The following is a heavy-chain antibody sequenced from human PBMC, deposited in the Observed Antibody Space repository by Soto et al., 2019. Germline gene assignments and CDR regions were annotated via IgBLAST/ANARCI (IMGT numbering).Heavy chain of an antibody. J-gene: IGHJ5*02. CDR1: GGSISSSSYY. D-gene: IGHD1-1*01. CDR2: IYYSGST. CDR3: ARQYNPGDWFDP. V-gene: IGHV4-39*01. Sequence: QLQLQESGPGLVKPSETLSLTCTVSGGSISSSSYYWGWIRQPPGKGLEWIGSIYYSGSTYYNPSLKSRVTISVDTSKNQFSLKLSSVTAADTAVYYCARQYNPGDWFDPWGQGTLVTVSS.